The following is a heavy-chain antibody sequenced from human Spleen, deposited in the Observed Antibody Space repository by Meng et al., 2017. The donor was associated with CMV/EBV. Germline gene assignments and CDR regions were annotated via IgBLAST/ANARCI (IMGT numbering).Heavy chain of an antibody. CDR1: GYTFTNLY. D-gene: IGHD1-26*01. V-gene: IGHV1-2*02. CDR3: ARKEYGGRPGLFY. CDR2: IDPHIGDT. Sequence: ASVKVSCKASGYTFTNLYIHCVRQAPGQGLEWMGWIDPHIGDTNYAQMFQGRVTMTRDTSISTAYMELNSLRSDDTAVYYCARKEYGGRPGLFYWGQGTLVTVSS. J-gene: IGHJ4*02.